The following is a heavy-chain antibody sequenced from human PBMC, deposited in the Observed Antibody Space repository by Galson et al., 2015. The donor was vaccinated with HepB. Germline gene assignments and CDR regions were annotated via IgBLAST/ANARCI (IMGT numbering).Heavy chain of an antibody. V-gene: IGHV3-48*04. J-gene: IGHJ4*02. D-gene: IGHD3-10*01. CDR2: ISSSSSTI. Sequence: SLRLSCAASGFTFSSYSMNWVRQAPGKGLEWVSYISSSSSTIYYADSVKGRFTISRDNAKNSLYLQMNSLRAEDTAVYYCARDSFSGESYFDYWGQGTLVTVSS. CDR3: ARDSFSGESYFDY. CDR1: GFTFSSYS.